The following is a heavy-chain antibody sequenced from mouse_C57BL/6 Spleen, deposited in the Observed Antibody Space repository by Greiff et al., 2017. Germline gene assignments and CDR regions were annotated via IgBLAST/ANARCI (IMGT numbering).Heavy chain of an antibody. D-gene: IGHD4-1*01. CDR1: GFTFSDFY. Sequence: EVKVVESGGGLVQSGRSLRLSCATSGFTFSDFYMEWVRQAPGKGLEWIAASRNKANDYTTEYSASVKGRFIVSRDTSQSILYLQMNALRAEDTAMYYCARGPNRDDWYFDVWGTGTTVTVSS. V-gene: IGHV7-1*01. J-gene: IGHJ1*03. CDR3: ARGPNRDDWYFDV. CDR2: SRNKANDYTT.